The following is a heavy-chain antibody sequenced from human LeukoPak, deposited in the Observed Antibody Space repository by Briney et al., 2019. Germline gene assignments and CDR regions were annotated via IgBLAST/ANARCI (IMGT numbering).Heavy chain of an antibody. CDR1: GFTVSSNY. CDR3: ARDKMTTFYYYGMDV. J-gene: IGHJ6*02. D-gene: IGHD2/OR15-2a*01. Sequence: GGSLRLSCAASGFTVSSNYMSWVRQAPGKGLEWVSVIYSGGSTYYADSVKGRFTISRDNSKSTLYLQMNSLRAEDTAVYYCARDKMTTFYYYGMDVWGQGTTVTVSS. CDR2: IYSGGST. V-gene: IGHV3-53*01.